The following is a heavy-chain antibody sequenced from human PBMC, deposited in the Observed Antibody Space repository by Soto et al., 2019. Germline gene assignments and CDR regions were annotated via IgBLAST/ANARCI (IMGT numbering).Heavy chain of an antibody. CDR2: FNAGNGNT. CDR3: ARDCITTCCYSGCYYYGMDV. V-gene: IGHV1-3*05. D-gene: IGHD3-10*01. Sequence: QVHLVQSGAEEKKPGASVKVSCKASGYTFTTYAVHWVRQAPGQRLERMGWFNAGNGNTKYSQKFQGRVTITMDTSASTAYMELSSLRSEDTAVYYCARDCITTCCYSGCYYYGMDVWGQGTTVTVS. J-gene: IGHJ6*02. CDR1: GYTFTTYA.